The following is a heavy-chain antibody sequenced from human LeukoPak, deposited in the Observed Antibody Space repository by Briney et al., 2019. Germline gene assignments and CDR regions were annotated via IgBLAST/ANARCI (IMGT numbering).Heavy chain of an antibody. Sequence: KPGGSLRLSCAASGFTFSDYYMSWIRQAPGKGLEWVSYISSSGSTIYYADSVKGRFTISRDNAKNSLYLQMNSLRAEDTAVYYYARDNPTYFDFWSGYYLDYWGQGTLVTVSS. J-gene: IGHJ4*02. D-gene: IGHD3-3*01. CDR1: GFTFSDYY. V-gene: IGHV3-11*01. CDR2: ISSSGSTI. CDR3: ARDNPTYFDFWSGYYLDY.